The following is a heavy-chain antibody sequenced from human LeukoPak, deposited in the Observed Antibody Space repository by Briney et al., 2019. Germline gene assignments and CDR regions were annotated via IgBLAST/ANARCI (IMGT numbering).Heavy chain of an antibody. Sequence: ASVKVSCKASGYTFTGYYMHWVRQAPGQGLEWMGWINPNSGGTNYAQKFQGRVTMTRDTSISTAYMELSRLRSDDTAVYYCARDSPRGVGYDYDYWGQGTQVTVSS. CDR1: GYTFTGYY. CDR3: ARDSPRGVGYDYDY. V-gene: IGHV1-2*02. J-gene: IGHJ4*02. CDR2: INPNSGGT. D-gene: IGHD5-12*01.